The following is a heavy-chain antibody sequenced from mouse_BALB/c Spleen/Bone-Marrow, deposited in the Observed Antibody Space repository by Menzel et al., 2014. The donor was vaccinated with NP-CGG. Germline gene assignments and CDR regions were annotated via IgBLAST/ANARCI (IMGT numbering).Heavy chain of an antibody. CDR2: IDPANGNT. J-gene: IGHJ1*01. V-gene: IGHV14-3*02. CDR1: GFNIKDTY. D-gene: IGHD1-1*01. Sequence: EVQLQQSGAELVKPGASVKLSCTASGFNIKDTYMHWVKQRPEQGLEWIGRIDPANGNTKYDPKFQGKATITADTSSNTAYLQLSSLTSEGTAVYYCASYYYGRYFDVWGAGTTVTVSS. CDR3: ASYYYGRYFDV.